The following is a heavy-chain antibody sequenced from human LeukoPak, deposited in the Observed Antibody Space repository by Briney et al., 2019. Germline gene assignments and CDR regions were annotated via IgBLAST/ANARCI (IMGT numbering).Heavy chain of an antibody. CDR1: GGSISSSSYY. CDR3: ARRGSSGWYTFDY. J-gene: IGHJ4*02. D-gene: IGHD6-19*01. CDR2: IYYSGST. V-gene: IGHV4-39*01. Sequence: PSETLSLTCTVSGGSISSSSYYWGWIRQPPGKGLEWIGSIYYSGSTYYNPSLKSRVTISVDTSKNQFSLKLSSVTAADTAVYYRARRGSSGWYTFDYWGQGTLVTVSS.